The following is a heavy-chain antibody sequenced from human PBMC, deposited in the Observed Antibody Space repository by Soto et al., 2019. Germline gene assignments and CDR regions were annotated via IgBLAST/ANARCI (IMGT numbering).Heavy chain of an antibody. V-gene: IGHV5-10-1*01. CDR3: ARGDGDYVWGSYSFNYYGMDV. CDR2: IDPSDSYT. J-gene: IGHJ6*02. CDR1: GYSFTSYW. Sequence: GESLKISCKGSGYSFTSYWNSWVRQMPGKGLEWMGRIDPSDSYTNYSPSFQGHVTISADKSISTAYLQWSSLKASDTAMYYCARGDGDYVWGSYSFNYYGMDVWGQGTMVTVSS. D-gene: IGHD3-16*01.